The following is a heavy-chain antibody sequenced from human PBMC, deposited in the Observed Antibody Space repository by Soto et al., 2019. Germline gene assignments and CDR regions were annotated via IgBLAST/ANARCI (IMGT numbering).Heavy chain of an antibody. D-gene: IGHD6-13*01. CDR1: GFSLSSSGLC. Sequence: SGPTLVNPTQTLTLTCTFSGFSLSSSGLCVSWIPQPPGKALEWLARIDWDDDKYYSTSLKTRPTISKDTSKNQVVLTTTNMDPVHTATYYCAPPFSYSSSWFDYWGQGTLVTVSS. CDR3: APPFSYSSSWFDY. V-gene: IGHV2-70*11. J-gene: IGHJ4*02. CDR2: IDWDDDK.